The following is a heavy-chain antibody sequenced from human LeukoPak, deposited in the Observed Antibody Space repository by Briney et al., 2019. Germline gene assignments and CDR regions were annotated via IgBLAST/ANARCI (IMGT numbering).Heavy chain of an antibody. Sequence: ASVKVSCKVSGYTLTELSIHWVRQAPGKGLEWMGGFDPEHGETIYAQKFQGRVTMTTDTSTGTAYMELRSLRSDDTAVYYCARVRSTTSIAAADYLDYWGQGTPVTVSS. CDR3: ARVRSTTSIAAADYLDY. J-gene: IGHJ4*02. V-gene: IGHV1-24*01. D-gene: IGHD6-13*01. CDR2: FDPEHGET. CDR1: GYTLTELS.